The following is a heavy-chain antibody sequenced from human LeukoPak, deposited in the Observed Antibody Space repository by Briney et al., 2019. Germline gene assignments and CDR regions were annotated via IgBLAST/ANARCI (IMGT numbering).Heavy chain of an antibody. D-gene: IGHD4-17*01. J-gene: IGHJ4*02. CDR1: GYTFTDYF. Sequence: ASVKVSCKASGYTFTDYFLHWVRQAPGQGLEWMGWLNPNSGATSYAQSFRGRATLTRDTSISTAYMDLRSLRSDDTALYYCARVGHGDYPPYFDYWGQGTLVTVSS. CDR3: ARVGHGDYPPYFDY. V-gene: IGHV1-2*02. CDR2: LNPNSGAT.